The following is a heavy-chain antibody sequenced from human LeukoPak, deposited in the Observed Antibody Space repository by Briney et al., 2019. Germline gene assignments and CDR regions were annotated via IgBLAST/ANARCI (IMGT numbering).Heavy chain of an antibody. CDR3: AKDRGRFLVYLSSSSFDY. Sequence: GGSLRLSCAASGFTFSNYWMSWVRQAPGKGLEWVANIKKDESEKYYVDSVKGRFTISRDNAKNSLYLQMNSLRPEDTAVYYCAKDRGRFLVYLSSSSFDYWGQGTLVTVSS. V-gene: IGHV3-7*01. D-gene: IGHD3-3*01. CDR1: GFTFSNYW. J-gene: IGHJ4*02. CDR2: IKKDESEK.